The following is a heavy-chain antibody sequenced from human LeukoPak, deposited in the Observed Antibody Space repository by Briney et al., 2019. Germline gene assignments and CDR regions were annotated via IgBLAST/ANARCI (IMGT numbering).Heavy chain of an antibody. CDR3: AREDLATTGAFDI. V-gene: IGHV3-30-3*01. CDR1: GFTFSSYA. CDR2: ILYDGSNK. Sequence: PGGSLRLSCAASGFTFSSYAMHWVRQAPGKGLEWVAVILYDGSNKYYADSVKGQFTISRDNSKNTLYLQMNSLRAEDTAVYYCAREDLATTGAFDIWGQGTMVTVSS. J-gene: IGHJ3*02. D-gene: IGHD1-26*01.